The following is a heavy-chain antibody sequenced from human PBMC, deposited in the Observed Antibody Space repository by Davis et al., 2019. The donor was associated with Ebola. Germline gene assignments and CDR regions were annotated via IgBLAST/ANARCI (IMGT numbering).Heavy chain of an antibody. CDR2: FDPEDGET. D-gene: IGHD2-2*01. CDR3: ATEGNRSSTSCPGMDV. CDR1: GYTLTELS. V-gene: IGHV1-24*01. Sequence: ASVKVSCKVSGYTLTELSMHWVRQAPGKGLEWMGGFDPEDGETIYAQKFQGRVTMTEDTSTDTAYMELSSLRSEDTAVYYCATEGNRSSTSCPGMDVWGQGTTVTVSS. J-gene: IGHJ6*02.